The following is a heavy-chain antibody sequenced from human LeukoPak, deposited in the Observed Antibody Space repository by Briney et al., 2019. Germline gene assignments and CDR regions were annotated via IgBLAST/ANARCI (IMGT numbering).Heavy chain of an antibody. CDR3: AKDRGIAAAYYFMDV. D-gene: IGHD6-13*01. CDR1: GLSFDDKT. CDR2: IPYDGSNE. V-gene: IGHV3-30*02. Sequence: GGSLRLSCAASGLSFDDKTLHWVRQAPGKGLEWVAFIPYDGSNEYYADSVKGRFTISRDNSKNTLYLEMNSLRAEDTAMYYCAKDRGIAAAYYFMDVWGKGTTVTVSS. J-gene: IGHJ6*03.